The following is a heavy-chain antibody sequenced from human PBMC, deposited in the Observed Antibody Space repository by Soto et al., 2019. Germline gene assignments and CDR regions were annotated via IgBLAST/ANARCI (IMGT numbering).Heavy chain of an antibody. D-gene: IGHD3-3*01. J-gene: IGHJ4*02. CDR2: ISYDGSNK. CDR1: GFTFSSYG. Sequence: GGSLRLSCAASGFTFSSYGMHWVRQAPGKGLEWVAVISYDGSNKYYAGSVKGRFTISRDNSKNTLYLQMNSLRAEDTAVYYCAKDARGPSYYDFWSGYNDYWGQGTLVTVSS. CDR3: AKDARGPSYYDFWSGYNDY. V-gene: IGHV3-30*18.